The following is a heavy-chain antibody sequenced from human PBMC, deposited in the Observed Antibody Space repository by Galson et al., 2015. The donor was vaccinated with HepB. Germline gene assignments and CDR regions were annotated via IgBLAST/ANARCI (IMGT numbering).Heavy chain of an antibody. CDR2: ISYDGSNK. CDR1: GFTFSSYG. J-gene: IGHJ6*02. V-gene: IGHV3-30*18. Sequence: SLRLSCAASGFTFSSYGMHWVRQAPGKGLEWVAVISYDGSNKYYADSVKGRFTISRDNSKNTLYLQMNSLRAEDTAVYYCAKDYGDYLSNYYYGMDVWGQGTTVTVSS. CDR3: AKDYGDYLSNYYYGMDV. D-gene: IGHD4-17*01.